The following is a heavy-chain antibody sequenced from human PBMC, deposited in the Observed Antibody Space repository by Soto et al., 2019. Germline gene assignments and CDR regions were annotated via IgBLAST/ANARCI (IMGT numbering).Heavy chain of an antibody. CDR2: IYWDDDK. CDR3: AYLPCSGGSCYWFSFSGMDV. V-gene: IGHV2-5*02. J-gene: IGHJ6*02. Sequence: QITLKESGPTLVKPTQTLTLTCTFSGFSLSTSGVGVAWIRQPPGKALEWLALIYWDDDKRYRPSLESRLTITKDTSNNQVVLNMTNMDSVDTATYYCAYLPCSGGSCYWFSFSGMDVWGQGTTVTVSS. D-gene: IGHD2-15*01. CDR1: GFSLSTSGVG.